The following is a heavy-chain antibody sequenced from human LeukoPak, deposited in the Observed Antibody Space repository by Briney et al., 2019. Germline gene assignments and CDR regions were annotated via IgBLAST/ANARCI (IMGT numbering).Heavy chain of an antibody. Sequence: GGSLRLSCAASGITVTSNYMSWVRQAPGKGLEWVSIIYSGGSTYYADSVKGRFTISRDNSKNTLYLQMNSLRAEDAAVYYCARVRSWGFDPWGQGTLATVSS. J-gene: IGHJ5*02. CDR2: IYSGGST. CDR1: GITVTSNY. D-gene: IGHD3-16*01. CDR3: ARVRSWGFDP. V-gene: IGHV3-66*01.